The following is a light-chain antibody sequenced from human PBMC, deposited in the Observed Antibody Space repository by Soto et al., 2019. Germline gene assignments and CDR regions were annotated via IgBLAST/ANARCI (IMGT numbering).Light chain of an antibody. CDR3: QQYGRSPRT. CDR1: QSVSSAY. V-gene: IGKV3-20*01. Sequence: EIVLTQSPGTLSLSPGERATLSCRASQSVSSAYIAWYQQRPGQAPRILIYGASYRAPGNPERFSGSGAGTDFTLTISRLEPEDIAVYYCQQYGRSPRTFGQGTKVEIK. CDR2: GAS. J-gene: IGKJ1*01.